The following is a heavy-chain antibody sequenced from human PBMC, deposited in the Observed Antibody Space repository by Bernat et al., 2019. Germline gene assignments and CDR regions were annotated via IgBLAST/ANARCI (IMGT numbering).Heavy chain of an antibody. D-gene: IGHD6-13*01. CDR3: TNERPFKAGDY. J-gene: IGHJ4*02. CDR1: GFTFGDYA. V-gene: IGHV3-49*04. CDR2: IRSKAYGGTT. Sequence: EVQLVESGGGLVQPGRSLRLSCTASGFTFGDYAMSWVRQAPGKGLEWVGFIRSKAYGGTTEYAASVKGRITISRDNSTSIAYLEMNSLKTEDTAVYYCTNERPFKAGDYWGQGTLVTVSS.